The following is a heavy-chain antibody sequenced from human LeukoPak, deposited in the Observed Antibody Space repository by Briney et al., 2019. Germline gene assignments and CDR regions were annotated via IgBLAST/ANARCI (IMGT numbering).Heavy chain of an antibody. Sequence: GGSLRLSCAAPVLTFCTYAIHWVRQALGKGLEWVALISYDGSNKYYADSVKGQFTISRDNSKNTLDLQMNSLRAEDTAVYYCARRNHYVRKEIDYWDRGALVTVSS. CDR1: VLTFCTYA. J-gene: IGHJ4*02. V-gene: IGHV3-30*04. CDR2: ISYDGSNK. D-gene: IGHD3-10*02. CDR3: ARRNHYVRKEIDY.